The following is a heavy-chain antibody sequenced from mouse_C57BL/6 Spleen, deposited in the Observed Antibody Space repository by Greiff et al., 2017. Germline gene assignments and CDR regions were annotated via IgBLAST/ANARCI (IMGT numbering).Heavy chain of an antibody. D-gene: IGHD3-2*02. J-gene: IGHJ2*01. CDR2: IDPSDSYT. V-gene: IGHV1-50*01. Sequence: VQLQQPGAELVKPGASVKLSCKASGYTFTSYWMQWVKQRPGQGLEWIGEIDPSDSYTNYNQKFKGKATLTVDTSSSTAYMQLSSLTSEDSAVYYCARGTAQAPYYFDYWGQGTTLTVSS. CDR1: GYTFTSYW. CDR3: ARGTAQAPYYFDY.